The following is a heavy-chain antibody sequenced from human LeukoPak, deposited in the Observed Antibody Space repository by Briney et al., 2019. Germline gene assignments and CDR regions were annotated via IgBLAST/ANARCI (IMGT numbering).Heavy chain of an antibody. Sequence: PGGSLRLSCAASGFTFSSYGMHWVRQAPGKGLEWVAVISYDGSNKYYADSVKGRFTISRDNSKNTLYLQMNSLRAEDTAVYYCAKSDLRTFDYWGQGTLVTVSS. CDR3: AKSDLRTFDY. J-gene: IGHJ4*02. V-gene: IGHV3-30*18. CDR1: GFTFSSYG. CDR2: ISYDGSNK.